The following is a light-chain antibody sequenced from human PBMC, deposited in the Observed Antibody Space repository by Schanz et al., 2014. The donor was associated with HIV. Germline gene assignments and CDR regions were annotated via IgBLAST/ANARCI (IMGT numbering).Light chain of an antibody. CDR2: GAS. CDR1: QSVSSSY. V-gene: IGKV3-20*01. CDR3: QQYGSPPWT. J-gene: IGKJ1*01. Sequence: EIVLTQSPATLSLSPGERATLSCRASQSVSSSYLAWYQQKPGQAPRLLIYGASSRATGIPDRFSGSGSGTDFTLTISRLEPEDYAVYYCQQYGSPPWTFGQGTKVEV.